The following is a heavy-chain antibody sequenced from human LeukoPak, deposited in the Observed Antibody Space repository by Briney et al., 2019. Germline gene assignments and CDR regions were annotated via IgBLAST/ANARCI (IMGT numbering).Heavy chain of an antibody. CDR2: IYYTENT. CDR1: GGSISSGGYS. D-gene: IGHD5-12*01. Sequence: SETLSLTCTVSGGSISSGGYSWSWIRQPPGKGLEWIGYIYYTENTYYNPSLKSRVTISVDTSKNQFSLKLTSVTAADTAVYYCASHSGGYAYWGQGTLVTVSS. V-gene: IGHV4-30-4*07. CDR3: ASHSGGYAY. J-gene: IGHJ4*02.